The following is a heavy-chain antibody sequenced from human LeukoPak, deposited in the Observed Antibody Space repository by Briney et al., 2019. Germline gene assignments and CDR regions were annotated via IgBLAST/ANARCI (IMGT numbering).Heavy chain of an antibody. D-gene: IGHD6-19*01. Sequence: PSETLSLTCAVYGGSFSGYYWSWIRQPPGKGLEWIGEINHSGSTNYNPSLKSRVTISVDTSKNQFSLKLSSVTAADTAVYYCAREGRAVAAPGLDYWGQGTLVTVSS. V-gene: IGHV4-34*01. CDR1: GGSFSGYY. J-gene: IGHJ4*02. CDR2: INHSGST. CDR3: AREGRAVAAPGLDY.